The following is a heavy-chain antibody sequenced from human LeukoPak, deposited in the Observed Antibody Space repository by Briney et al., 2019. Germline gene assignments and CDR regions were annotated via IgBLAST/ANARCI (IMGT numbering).Heavy chain of an antibody. V-gene: IGHV3-23*01. CDR3: AKYISGSYYSFDY. D-gene: IGHD3-10*01. Sequence: GGSLRLSCAASGFTFSPYAMAWVRQAPGKGLEWVSSISGGGGTTYYADPVKGRFTISRDNFKNTLFLQMDSLRAEDTAVYFCAKYISGSYYSFDYWGQGTLVTVSS. CDR1: GFTFSPYA. CDR2: ISGGGGTT. J-gene: IGHJ4*02.